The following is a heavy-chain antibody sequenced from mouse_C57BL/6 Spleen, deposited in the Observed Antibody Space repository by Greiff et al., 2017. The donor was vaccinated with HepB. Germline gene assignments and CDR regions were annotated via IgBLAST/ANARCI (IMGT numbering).Heavy chain of an antibody. CDR3: TGPSPFAY. CDR1: GFTFSNYW. V-gene: IGHV6-3*01. J-gene: IGHJ3*01. CDR2: IRLKSDNYAT. Sequence: EVMLVESGGGLVQPGGSMKLSCVASGFTFSNYWMNWVRQSPEKGLEWVAQIRLKSDNYATHYAESVKGRFTISRDDSKSSVYLQMNNLRAEYTGIYYCTGPSPFAYWGQGTLVTVSA.